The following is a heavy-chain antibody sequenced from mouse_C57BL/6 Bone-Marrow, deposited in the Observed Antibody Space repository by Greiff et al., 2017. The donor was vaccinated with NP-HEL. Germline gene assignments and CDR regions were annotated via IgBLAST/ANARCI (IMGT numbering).Heavy chain of an antibody. J-gene: IGHJ1*03. CDR3: AIRSNYWDFDV. D-gene: IGHD2-5*01. CDR2: IHPSASDT. Sequence: QVQLQQPGAELVKPGASVKVSCKASGYTFTSYWMHWVTQRPGQGLEWIGRIHPSASDTNYNQKFKGKATLTVDKSSSTAYMQLSSRTSEDSAVYYCAIRSNYWDFDVWGTGTTVTVSS. V-gene: IGHV1-74*01. CDR1: GYTFTSYW.